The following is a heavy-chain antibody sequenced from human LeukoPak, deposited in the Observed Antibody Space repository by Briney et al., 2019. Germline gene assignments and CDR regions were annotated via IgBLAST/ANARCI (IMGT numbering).Heavy chain of an antibody. Sequence: GGSLRLSCVASGFTFSSRDWMTWVRQAPGKGLEWVANIKQDGSEKNYVDSVKGRFTISRDNSKNTLYLQMNSLRAEDTAVYYCANEKGYGSGSSFDYWGQGTLVTVSS. V-gene: IGHV3-7*01. CDR1: GFTFSSRDW. J-gene: IGHJ4*02. CDR2: IKQDGSEK. D-gene: IGHD3-10*01. CDR3: ANEKGYGSGSSFDY.